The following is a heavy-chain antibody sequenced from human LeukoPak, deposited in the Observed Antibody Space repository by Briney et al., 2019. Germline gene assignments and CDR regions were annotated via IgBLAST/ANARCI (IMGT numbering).Heavy chain of an antibody. CDR2: ITWNGVII. Sequence: GGSLRLSCAASGFTFDDYGMSWVRQVPGKGLEWVAGITWNGVIIGYADSVKGRFTISRDNSKNTLYLQMNSLRAEDTAVYYCARAVVVVVAATRAPFDYWGQGTLGTVSS. CDR3: ARAVVVVVAATRAPFDY. V-gene: IGHV3-20*04. D-gene: IGHD2-15*01. CDR1: GFTFDDYG. J-gene: IGHJ4*02.